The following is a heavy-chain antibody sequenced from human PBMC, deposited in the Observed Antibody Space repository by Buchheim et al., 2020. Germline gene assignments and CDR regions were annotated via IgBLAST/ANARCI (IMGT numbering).Heavy chain of an antibody. CDR1: GGSVTSGSYS. CDR2: ISSSGST. D-gene: IGHD4-11*01. V-gene: IGHV4-61*01. J-gene: IGHJ4*02. Sequence: QVQLQESGPGLVKPSETLSLTCTVSGGSVTSGSYSWSWIRQPPGEGLEWIGSISSSGSTNYNPSLKSRVTISVDTSKNQVSLKVKSVTAADTAVYYCARGDYSRHDYWGQGTL. CDR3: ARGDYSRHDY.